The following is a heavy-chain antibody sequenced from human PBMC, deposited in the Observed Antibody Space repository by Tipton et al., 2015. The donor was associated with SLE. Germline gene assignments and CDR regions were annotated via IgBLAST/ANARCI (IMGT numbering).Heavy chain of an antibody. CDR2: IKQDGSEK. CDR3: ARDVYGGSYQGAFDI. D-gene: IGHD1-26*01. J-gene: IGHJ3*02. CDR1: GFTFSSYW. V-gene: IGHV3-7*01. Sequence: SLRLSCAASGFTFSSYWMSWVRQAPGKGLEWVANIKQDGSEKYYVDSVKGRFTISRDNAKNSLYLQMNSLRAEDTAVYYCARDVYGGSYQGAFDIWGQGTMVTVSS.